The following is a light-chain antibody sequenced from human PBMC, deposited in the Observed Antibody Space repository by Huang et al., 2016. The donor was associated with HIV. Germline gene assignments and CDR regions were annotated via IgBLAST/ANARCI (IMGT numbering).Light chain of an antibody. CDR2: GAC. CDR1: QSVSSSY. CDR3: QQYGSSPLT. V-gene: IGKV3-20*01. J-gene: IGKJ4*01. Sequence: EIVLTQSPGTLSLSPGERATLSCRASQSVSSSYLAWYQQKPGQAPRLLIYGACSRATGIPDRFSGSGYGTDFTLTISRLEPEDCSVYYCQQYGSSPLTFGGGTKVEIK.